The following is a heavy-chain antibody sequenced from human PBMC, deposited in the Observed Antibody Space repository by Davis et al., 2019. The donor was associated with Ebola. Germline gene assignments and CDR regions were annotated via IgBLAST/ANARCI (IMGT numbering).Heavy chain of an antibody. CDR2: IYYSGST. J-gene: IGHJ5*02. V-gene: IGHV4-59*12. CDR3: ARSTTPNNWFDP. D-gene: IGHD4-11*01. Sequence: GSLRLSCTVSGGSISSYYWSWIRQPPGKGLEWIGYIYYSGSTDYNPSLKSRVTISVDTSKNQFSLKLSSVTAADTAVYYCARSTTPNNWFDPWGQGTLVTVSS. CDR1: GGSISSYY.